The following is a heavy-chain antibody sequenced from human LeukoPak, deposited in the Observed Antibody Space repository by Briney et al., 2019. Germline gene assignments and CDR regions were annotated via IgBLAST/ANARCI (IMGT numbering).Heavy chain of an antibody. Sequence: SETLSLTCSVSGGSISTFYWSWIRQPAGKGLEWIGRIFTSGSTNYNPSLKSRITMSVDTSNNQFSLNLSSVTAADTAVYYCARADYYGSGSYEAFFDYWGQGTLVTVSS. CDR3: ARADYYGSGSYEAFFDY. V-gene: IGHV4-4*07. CDR2: IFTSGST. J-gene: IGHJ4*02. D-gene: IGHD3-10*01. CDR1: GGSISTFY.